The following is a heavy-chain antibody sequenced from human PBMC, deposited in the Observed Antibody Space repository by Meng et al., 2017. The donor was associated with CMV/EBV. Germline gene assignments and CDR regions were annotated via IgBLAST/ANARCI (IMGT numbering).Heavy chain of an antibody. V-gene: IGHV3-7*02. CDR2: IKNDGSER. J-gene: IGHJ4*02. CDR3: RLGHYSQD. D-gene: IGHD4-17*01. Sequence: VESGGGLVQPGGCLRLSCAASGLPISNYWMSWVRQAPGKGLEWVANIKNDGSERYYVDSVKGRFSISRDNADNSLYLQMNNLRAEDTAVYYCRLGHYSQDWGQGTLVTVSS. CDR1: GLPISNYW.